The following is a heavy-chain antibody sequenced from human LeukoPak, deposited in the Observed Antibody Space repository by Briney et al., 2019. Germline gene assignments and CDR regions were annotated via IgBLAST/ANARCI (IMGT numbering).Heavy chain of an antibody. Sequence: SETLSLTCTVPGGSISSYYWSWIRQPPGKGLEWIGYIYCSGSTNYNPSLKSRVTISVDTSKNQFSLKLSSVTAADTAVYYCARGRSSMVRGYYYYYMDVWGKGTTVTISS. V-gene: IGHV4-59*01. J-gene: IGHJ6*03. CDR2: IYCSGST. CDR1: GGSISSYY. D-gene: IGHD3-10*01. CDR3: ARGRSSMVRGYYYYYMDV.